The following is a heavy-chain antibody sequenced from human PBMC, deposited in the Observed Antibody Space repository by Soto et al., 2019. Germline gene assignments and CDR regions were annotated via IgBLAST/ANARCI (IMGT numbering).Heavy chain of an antibody. CDR2: ISGSGSGP. CDR1: GFTFTNYD. V-gene: IGHV3-23*01. Sequence: GGSLRLSCAASGFTFTNYDMSWVRQAPGKGLELVSFISGSGSGPYYADSVKGRFTISRDNAENTMYLQMNSLRVEDTAVYYCEKLKSWRALDYWGQXSLVTVSS. D-gene: IGHD6-13*01. CDR3: EKLKSWRALDY. J-gene: IGHJ4*02.